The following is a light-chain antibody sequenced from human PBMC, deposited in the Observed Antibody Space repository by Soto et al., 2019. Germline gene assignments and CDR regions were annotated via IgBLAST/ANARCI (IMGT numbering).Light chain of an antibody. J-gene: IGKJ4*01. V-gene: IGKV1-5*03. CDR3: QQYDSYPLT. CDR1: QSISSW. CDR2: KAS. Sequence: DTQMTQSPSILSASVGDRVTITCRASQSISSWLAWYQQKPGKVPKLLIYKASTLQSGVPSSFSGGGSGTEFTLTISSLQPDDFATYYCQQYDSYPLTFGGGTKVEIK.